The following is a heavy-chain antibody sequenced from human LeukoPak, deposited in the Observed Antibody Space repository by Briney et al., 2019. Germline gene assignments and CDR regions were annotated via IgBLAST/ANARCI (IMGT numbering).Heavy chain of an antibody. D-gene: IGHD3-10*01. J-gene: IGHJ4*02. CDR2: ISSSSSTI. CDR1: GFTFSSYS. V-gene: IGHV3-48*01. CDR3: VRDVGAVRGEVYFDY. Sequence: PGGSLRLSCAASGFTFSSYSMNWVRQAPGKGLEWVSYISSSSSTIYYADSVKHRFTISRDNTKNLLYLEMNSLRAEDTAMYFCVRDVGAVRGEVYFDYWGQGTLVTVSS.